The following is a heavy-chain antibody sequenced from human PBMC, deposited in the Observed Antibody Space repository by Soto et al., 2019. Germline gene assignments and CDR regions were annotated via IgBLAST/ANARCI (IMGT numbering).Heavy chain of an antibody. CDR2: IYYSGST. Sequence: QVQLQESGPGLVKPSQTLSLTCTVSGGSISSGDYYWSWIRQPPGKGLEWIGYIYYSGSTYYNPSLKSRVTISVDTSKNQFSLKLSSVTAADTAVYYCARDSSSWYVKGHFDYWGQGTLVTVSS. CDR1: GGSISSGDYY. D-gene: IGHD6-13*01. V-gene: IGHV4-30-4*01. J-gene: IGHJ4*02. CDR3: ARDSSSWYVKGHFDY.